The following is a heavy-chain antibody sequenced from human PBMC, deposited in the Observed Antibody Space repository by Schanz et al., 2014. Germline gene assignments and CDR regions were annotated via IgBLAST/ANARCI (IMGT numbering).Heavy chain of an antibody. CDR2: IWYDGSNE. CDR1: GFTFSNHG. J-gene: IGHJ3*01. D-gene: IGHD2-2*01. Sequence: VQLLESGGGVVQPGRSLRLSCAASGFTFSNHGMHWVRQSPGKGLEWVALIWYDGSNEYYADSVKGRFTISRDNPKKTLYLQMNSLRVDDTAVYYCASSRTRYCSSTSCVPGAFDFWGEGTLVTVSS. CDR3: ASSRTRYCSSTSCVPGAFDF. V-gene: IGHV3-33*01.